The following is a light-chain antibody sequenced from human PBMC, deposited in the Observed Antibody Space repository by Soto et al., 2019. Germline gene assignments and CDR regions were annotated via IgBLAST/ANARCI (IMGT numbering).Light chain of an antibody. CDR3: QQSFITPWT. J-gene: IGKJ1*01. CDR1: QTISSY. CDR2: AAS. Sequence: DIQMTQSPSSLSASVGDRVTITCRASQTISSYLNWYQHKPGKAPKLLIDAASSLQSGVPSRFSGSGSGTDFTLTISSLQPEDFATYYCQQSFITPWTFGQGNKVEIK. V-gene: IGKV1-39*01.